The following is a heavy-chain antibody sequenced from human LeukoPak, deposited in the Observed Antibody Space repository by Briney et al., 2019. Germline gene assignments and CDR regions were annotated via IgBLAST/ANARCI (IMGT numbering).Heavy chain of an antibody. CDR3: ARVDYGGNSGDY. CDR2: IYSGGST. D-gene: IGHD4-23*01. CDR1: GFTVSSNY. Sequence: GGSLRLSCAASGFTVSSNYMSWVRQAPGKGLEWVSVIYSGGSTYYADSVKGRFTISRDNAKNSLYLQMNSLRAEDTAVYYCARVDYGGNSGDYWGQGTLVTVSS. J-gene: IGHJ4*02. V-gene: IGHV3-66*01.